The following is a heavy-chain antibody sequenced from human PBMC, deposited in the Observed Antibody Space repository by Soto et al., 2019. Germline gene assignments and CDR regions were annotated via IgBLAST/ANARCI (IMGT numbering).Heavy chain of an antibody. CDR2: ISYDGSNK. D-gene: IGHD3-3*01. CDR3: AKDIWDFWSGYPNAFDI. J-gene: IGHJ3*02. V-gene: IGHV3-30*18. Sequence: GGPLRLSCAASGFTFSSYGMHWVRQAPGKGLEWVAVISYDGSNKYYADSVKGRLTISRDNSKNTLYLQMNSLRAEDTAVYYCAKDIWDFWSGYPNAFDIWGQGTMVTVSS. CDR1: GFTFSSYG.